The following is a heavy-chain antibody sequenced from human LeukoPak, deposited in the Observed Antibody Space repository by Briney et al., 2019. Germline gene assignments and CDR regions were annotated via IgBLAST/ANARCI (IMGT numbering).Heavy chain of an antibody. V-gene: IGHV4-34*01. J-gene: IGHJ6*03. CDR2: INHSGST. Sequence: PSETLSLTCAVYGGSFSGYYWSWIRQPPGKGLEWIGEINHSGSTNYNPSLKSRVTISVDTSKNQFSLKLSSVTAADTAVYYCAPRAYYYYYYMDVWGKGTTVTVSS. CDR3: APRAYYYYYYMDV. CDR1: GGSFSGYY.